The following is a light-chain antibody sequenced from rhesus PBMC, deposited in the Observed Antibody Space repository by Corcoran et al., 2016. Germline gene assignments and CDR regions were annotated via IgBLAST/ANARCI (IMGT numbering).Light chain of an antibody. CDR2: YAN. Sequence: DIQMSQSPSSLSASVGDRVIITCRASQGISSYLNWYQPKPGKAPKLLIYYANSLASGAPSRFTGSGSRTYFTLTISSLQPEDFATYYCQQGDSNPLTFGGGTKVEIK. CDR3: QQGDSNPLT. J-gene: IGKJ4*01. V-gene: IGKV1-32*02. CDR1: QGISSY.